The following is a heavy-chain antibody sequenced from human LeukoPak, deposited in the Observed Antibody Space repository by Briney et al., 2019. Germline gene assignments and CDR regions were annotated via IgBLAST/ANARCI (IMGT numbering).Heavy chain of an antibody. V-gene: IGHV4-34*01. Sequence: SETLSLTCAVYGGSFSGYYWSRIRQPPGKGLEWIGEINHSGSTNYNPSLKSRVTISVDTSKNQFSLKLSSVTAADTAVYYCARGYYYDSSGYYYRINNWFDPWGQGTLVTVSS. CDR3: ARGYYYDSSGYYYRINNWFDP. CDR1: GGSFSGYY. D-gene: IGHD3-22*01. CDR2: INHSGST. J-gene: IGHJ5*02.